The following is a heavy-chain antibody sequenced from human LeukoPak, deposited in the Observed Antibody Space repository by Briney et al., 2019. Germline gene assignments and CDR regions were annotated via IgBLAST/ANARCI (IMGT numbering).Heavy chain of an antibody. CDR2: INSDGSST. J-gene: IGHJ4*02. D-gene: IGHD3-10*01. V-gene: IGHV3-74*01. CDR1: GFTFSNYW. Sequence: GGSLRLSCAVSGFTFSNYWMHWVRQAPGKGLVWVSRINSDGSSTNYADSVKGRFTISRDNTKNTLYLQMNSLSAEDTAVYFCTRIGRPIYDYWGQGTLVTVSS. CDR3: TRIGRPIYDY.